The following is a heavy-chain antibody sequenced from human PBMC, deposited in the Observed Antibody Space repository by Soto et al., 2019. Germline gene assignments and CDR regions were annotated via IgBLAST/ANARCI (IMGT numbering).Heavy chain of an antibody. J-gene: IGHJ4*01. Sequence: EVQLLESGGGLVQPGGSLTLSCAASGFNFNVYAMSWVRQALGKGLEWVSSTTRNGGTPYYADSVKGRFTISRDNSQGTLHLPRNSLRVEDTDVYYCAKDDRATSPEWGHGTLVPVSP. D-gene: IGHD3-10*01. CDR2: TTRNGGTP. CDR3: AKDDRATSPE. V-gene: IGHV3-23*01. CDR1: GFNFNVYA.